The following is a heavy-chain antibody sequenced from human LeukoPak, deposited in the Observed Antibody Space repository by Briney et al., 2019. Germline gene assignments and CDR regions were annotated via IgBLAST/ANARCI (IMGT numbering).Heavy chain of an antibody. J-gene: IGHJ3*01. CDR3: ARTKPLDPFDF. CDR1: GDSISSGGYY. Sequence: PSETLSLTCTVSGDSISSGGYYWSWIRQHPGKGLEWIGYIYYSGSTYYNPSLKSRVTISVDTSKNQFSLKVNSVTAADTAVYYCARTKPLDPFDFWGQGTLVTVSS. CDR2: IYYSGST. V-gene: IGHV4-31*03.